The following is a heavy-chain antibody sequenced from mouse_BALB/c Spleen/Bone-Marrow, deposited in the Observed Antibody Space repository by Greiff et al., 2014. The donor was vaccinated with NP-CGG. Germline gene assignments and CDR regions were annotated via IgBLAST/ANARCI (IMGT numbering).Heavy chain of an antibody. CDR2: ISSGSSTI. CDR1: GFTFSSFG. Sequence: DVKLVESGGGLVQPGGSRKLSCAASGFTFSSFGMHWVRQAPEKGLEWVAYISSGSSTIHYADTVMGRFTISRDNPKNTLFLQMTSLRSEDTAMYYCARSGSSSGYFDYWGQGTTLTVSS. V-gene: IGHV5-17*02. CDR3: ARSGSSSGYFDY. D-gene: IGHD1-1*01. J-gene: IGHJ2*01.